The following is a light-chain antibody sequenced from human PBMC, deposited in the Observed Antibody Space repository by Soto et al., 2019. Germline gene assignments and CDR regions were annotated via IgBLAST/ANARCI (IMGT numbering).Light chain of an antibody. CDR1: QSVTSSY. CDR2: GAS. CDR3: QQYGSSPLT. Sequence: EIVLTQSPGTLSLSPGERATLSCRASQSVTSSYLAWYQQKPGQAPRLLIYGASSWATGIPDRFSGSGSGTDFTLTISSLEPEDFAVYYCQQYGSSPLTFGGGTKVEIK. J-gene: IGKJ4*01. V-gene: IGKV3-20*01.